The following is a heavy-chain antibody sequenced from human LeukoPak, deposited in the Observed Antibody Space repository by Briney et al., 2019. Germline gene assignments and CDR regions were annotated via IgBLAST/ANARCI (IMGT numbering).Heavy chain of an antibody. CDR2: IYNGGST. CDR1: GFTVSSNY. Sequence: GGSLRLSCAASGFTVSSNYMSWVRQAPGKGLEWVSVIYNGGSTYYADSVKGRFTISRDNSKNTLYLQMNSLRAEDTAVYYCAKDLRFGGYYYYYYMDVWGKGTTVTVSS. D-gene: IGHD3-10*01. J-gene: IGHJ6*03. V-gene: IGHV3-66*01. CDR3: AKDLRFGGYYYYYYMDV.